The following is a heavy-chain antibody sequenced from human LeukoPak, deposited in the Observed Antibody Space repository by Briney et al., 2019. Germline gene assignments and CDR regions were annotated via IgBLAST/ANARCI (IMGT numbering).Heavy chain of an antibody. CDR2: IYSGGST. J-gene: IGHJ4*02. CDR1: GFTVSSNH. Sequence: PGGSLRLSCAASGFTVSSNHMSWVRQGPGKGLEWVSVIYSGGSTYYADSVKGRFTISRDNSKNTLYLQMNSLRAEDTAVYYCEGHSSSWYGFDYWGQGTLVTVSS. V-gene: IGHV3-53*01. CDR3: EGHSSSWYGFDY. D-gene: IGHD6-13*01.